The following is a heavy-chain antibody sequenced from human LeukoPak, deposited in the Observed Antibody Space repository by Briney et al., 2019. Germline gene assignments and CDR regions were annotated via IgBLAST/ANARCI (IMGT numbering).Heavy chain of an antibody. J-gene: IGHJ5*02. CDR1: GISISSYY. Sequence: SETLSLSCTVSGISISSYYWSWIRQPAGKGLEWIGRIYTSGSTNYNPSLKSRVTMSVDTSKNQFSLKLSSVTAADTAVYYCARDYDSSGYLSTWGQGTLVTVSS. V-gene: IGHV4-4*07. D-gene: IGHD3-22*01. CDR3: ARDYDSSGYLST. CDR2: IYTSGST.